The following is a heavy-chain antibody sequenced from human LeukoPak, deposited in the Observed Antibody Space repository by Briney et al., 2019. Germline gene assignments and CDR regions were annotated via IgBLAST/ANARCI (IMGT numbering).Heavy chain of an antibody. CDR3: ARDGDWGFLHGMDV. CDR2: LNPGNGDT. D-gene: IGHD7-27*01. CDR1: GYTFTTFP. Sequence: ASVKVSCKASGYTFTTFPIHWVRQAPGQGLEWMGWLNPGNGDTASSQQFQGRVTMTTDTSTSTAYMELRSLRSDDTAVYYCARDGDWGFLHGMDVWGQGTTVTVSS. V-gene: IGHV1-3*01. J-gene: IGHJ6*02.